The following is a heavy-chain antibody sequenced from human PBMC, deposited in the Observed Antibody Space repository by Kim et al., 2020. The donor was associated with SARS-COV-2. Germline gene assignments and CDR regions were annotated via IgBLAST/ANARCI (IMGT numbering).Heavy chain of an antibody. V-gene: IGHV3-30*18. D-gene: IGHD6-19*01. J-gene: IGHJ4*02. Sequence: GGSLRLSCAASGLTFSSYGMHWVRQAPGKGLEWVAVISYDGSNKYYADSVKGRFTISRDNSKNTLYLQMNSLRAEDTAVYYCANIYSSGDYWGQGTLVTVSS. CDR3: ANIYSSGDY. CDR1: GLTFSSYG. CDR2: ISYDGSNK.